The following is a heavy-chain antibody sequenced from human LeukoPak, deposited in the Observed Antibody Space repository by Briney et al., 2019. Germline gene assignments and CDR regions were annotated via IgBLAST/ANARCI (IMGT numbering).Heavy chain of an antibody. CDR2: LSVYNGHT. CDR1: NYTFSSHG. CDR3: ARLLVTEYKSGWYGHNFDH. J-gene: IGHJ4*02. V-gene: IGHV1-18*01. D-gene: IGHD6-13*01. Sequence: ASVKVSCKASNYTFSSHGISWVRQAPGQGLEWMGWLSVYNGHTSYAQKFQGVFTMTTDTSTDTAYMELRSLRSDDTAVYYCARLLVTEYKSGWYGHNFDHWGQGTQVTVSS.